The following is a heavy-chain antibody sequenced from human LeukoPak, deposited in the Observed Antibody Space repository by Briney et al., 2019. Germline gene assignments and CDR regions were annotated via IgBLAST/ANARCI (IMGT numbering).Heavy chain of an antibody. CDR3: AKGSYYDSSGSFYFDY. CDR1: GFTFSSYA. CDR2: ISGSGDNT. V-gene: IGHV3-23*01. D-gene: IGHD3-22*01. J-gene: IGHJ4*02. Sequence: GGSLRLSCAASGFTFSSYAMSWVRQAPGMGLEWVPGISGSGDNTYYADSVKGRFTISRDNSKNTLYVQVNSLGTEDTAAYYCAKGSYYDSSGSFYFDYWGQGTLVTVSS.